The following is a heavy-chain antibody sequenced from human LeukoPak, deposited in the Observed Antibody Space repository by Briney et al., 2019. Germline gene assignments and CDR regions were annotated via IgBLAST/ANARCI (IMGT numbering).Heavy chain of an antibody. CDR1: EFTFSTYA. Sequence: GGSLRLSCAASEFTFSTYAMTRVRQAPGKGLEWVSTISDGGGITYYADSVEGRFTISRDNSKSTLYLQMNSLRGEDTALYYCARGGDYDAFGIWGQGTMVTVSS. J-gene: IGHJ3*02. CDR3: ARGGDYDAFGI. V-gene: IGHV3-23*01. D-gene: IGHD4-11*01. CDR2: ISDGGGIT.